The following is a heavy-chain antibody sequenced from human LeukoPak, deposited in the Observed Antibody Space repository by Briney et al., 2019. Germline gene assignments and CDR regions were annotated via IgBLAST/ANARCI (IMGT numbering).Heavy chain of an antibody. Sequence: PGGSLRLSCAASGFTFSSYWMSWVRQAPGKGLEWVSGIDLIGSSTGSADSVKGRFTISRDNAKNSLYLQMDSLRAEDTALYYCVRRGHSTSWYPDYWGQGTLVTVSS. D-gene: IGHD2-2*01. CDR1: GFTFSSYW. CDR2: IDLIGSST. J-gene: IGHJ4*02. V-gene: IGHV3-20*04. CDR3: VRRGHSTSWYPDY.